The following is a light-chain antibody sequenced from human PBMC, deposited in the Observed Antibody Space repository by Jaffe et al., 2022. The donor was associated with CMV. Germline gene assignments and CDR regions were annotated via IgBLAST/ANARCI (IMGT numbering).Light chain of an antibody. Sequence: DIPMTQSPSSLSASVGDRVTITCRASQDISSYLAWYQQKPGKVPKLLIFDASILQSGVPSRFSGSGSRTDFTLTITSLQPEDVATYYCQKYNSAPWTFGQGTKVEIK. J-gene: IGKJ1*01. CDR2: DAS. CDR1: QDISSY. V-gene: IGKV1-27*01. CDR3: QKYNSAPWT.